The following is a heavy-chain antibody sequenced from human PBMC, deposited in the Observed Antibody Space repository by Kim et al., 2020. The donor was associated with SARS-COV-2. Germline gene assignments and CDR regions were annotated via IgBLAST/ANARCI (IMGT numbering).Heavy chain of an antibody. V-gene: IGHV3-30*04. Sequence: GGSLRLSCAASGFTFSSYAMHWVRQAPGKGLEWVAVISYDGSNKYYADSVKGRFTISRDNSKNTLYLQMNSLRAEDTAVYYCARTYSGSYYHLVYWGQGTLVTVSS. CDR3: ARTYSGSYYHLVY. D-gene: IGHD1-26*01. CDR2: ISYDGSNK. CDR1: GFTFSSYA. J-gene: IGHJ4*02.